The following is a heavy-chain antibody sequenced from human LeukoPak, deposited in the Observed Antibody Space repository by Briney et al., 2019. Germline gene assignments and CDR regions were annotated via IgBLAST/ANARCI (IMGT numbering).Heavy chain of an antibody. CDR1: GGSISSSSYY. J-gene: IGHJ3*02. V-gene: IGHV4-39*07. CDR3: ARVATGTTPAFDI. CDR2: IYYSGST. Sequence: PSETLSLTCTVSGGSISSSSYYWGWIRQPPGKGLEWIGSIYYSGSTYYNPSLKSRVTISVDTSKNQFSLKLSSVTAADTAVYYCARVATGTTPAFDIWGQGTMVTVSS. D-gene: IGHD1-7*01.